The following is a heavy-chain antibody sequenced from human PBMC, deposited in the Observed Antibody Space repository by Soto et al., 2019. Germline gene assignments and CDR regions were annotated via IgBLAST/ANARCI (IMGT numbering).Heavy chain of an antibody. J-gene: IGHJ6*02. CDR1: GFTFSGSA. V-gene: IGHV3-73*02. D-gene: IGHD6-6*01. CDR3: ARRMSIAARRLGRGMDV. Sequence: EVQLVESGGGLVQPGGSLKLSCAASGFTFSGSAMHWVRQASGKGLEWVGRIRSKANSYATAYAASVKGRFTISRDNSKNTLYLQMNSLRAEDTAVYYCARRMSIAARRLGRGMDVWGQGTTVTVSS. CDR2: IRSKANSYAT.